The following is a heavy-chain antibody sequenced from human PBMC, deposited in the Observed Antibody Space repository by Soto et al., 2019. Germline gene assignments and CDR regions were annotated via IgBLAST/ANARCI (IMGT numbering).Heavy chain of an antibody. CDR2: IIPIFGTA. J-gene: IGHJ6*02. CDR3: ARDSTMVRGVIIRRPCYYYGMDV. CDR1: GGTFSSYA. D-gene: IGHD3-10*01. Sequence: SVKVSCKASGGTFSSYAISWVRQAPGQGLEWMGGIIPIFGTANYAQKFQGRVTITADESTSTAYMELSSLRSEDTAVYYCARDSTMVRGVIIRRPCYYYGMDVWGQGTTVTVSS. V-gene: IGHV1-69*13.